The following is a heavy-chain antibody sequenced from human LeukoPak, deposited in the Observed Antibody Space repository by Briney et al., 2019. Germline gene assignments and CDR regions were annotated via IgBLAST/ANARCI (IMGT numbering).Heavy chain of an antibody. D-gene: IGHD3-22*01. J-gene: IGHJ3*02. Sequence: SETLSLTCTVSGGPISSYYWSWIRQPPGKGLEWIGYIYYSGSTNYNPSLKSRVTISVDTSKNQFSLKLSSVTAADTAVYYCARESSSGYEAFDIWGQGTMVTVSS. CDR2: IYYSGST. CDR3: ARESSSGYEAFDI. CDR1: GGPISSYY. V-gene: IGHV4-59*01.